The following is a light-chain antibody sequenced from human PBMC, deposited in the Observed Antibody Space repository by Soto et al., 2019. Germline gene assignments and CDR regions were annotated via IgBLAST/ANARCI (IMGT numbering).Light chain of an antibody. J-gene: IGKJ3*01. CDR1: QNVSSGY. CDR2: GAS. CDR3: QQYGTTPPT. V-gene: IGKV3-20*01. Sequence: EIVLTQSPGTLSVSPGERVTLSCRASQNVSSGYLAWYQQKLGQAPRLLIYGASTRAAGIPDRFSGNGSGTYFALTLSRLEPEDFAVYHCQQYGTTPPTFGPGTKVEIK.